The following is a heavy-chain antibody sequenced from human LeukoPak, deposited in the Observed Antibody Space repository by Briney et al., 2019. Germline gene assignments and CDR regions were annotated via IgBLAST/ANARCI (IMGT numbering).Heavy chain of an antibody. CDR3: ARASNYYDSSGIPGY. CDR2: ISSSSYI. CDR1: GFTFSSYN. J-gene: IGHJ4*02. Sequence: PGGSLRLSCAASGFTFSSYNMNWVRQAPGKGLEWVSSISSSSYIYYADSVKGRFTISRDDAKNSLYLQMNSLRAEDTAVYYCARASNYYDSSGIPGYWGQGTLVTVSS. V-gene: IGHV3-21*01. D-gene: IGHD3-22*01.